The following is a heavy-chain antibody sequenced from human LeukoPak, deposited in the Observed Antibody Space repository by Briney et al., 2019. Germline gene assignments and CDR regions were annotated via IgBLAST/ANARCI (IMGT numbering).Heavy chain of an antibody. D-gene: IGHD1-1*01. J-gene: IGHJ6*02. CDR1: GYTFTSYD. Sequence: ASVKVSCKASGYTFTSYDINWVRQAPGQGLEWMGWMNPNSGNTGYAQKFQGRVTMTRNTSISTAYMELSSLRSEDTAVYYCARGRLLERRDGMDVWGQGTTVTVSS. CDR3: ARGRLLERRDGMDV. V-gene: IGHV1-8*01. CDR2: MNPNSGNT.